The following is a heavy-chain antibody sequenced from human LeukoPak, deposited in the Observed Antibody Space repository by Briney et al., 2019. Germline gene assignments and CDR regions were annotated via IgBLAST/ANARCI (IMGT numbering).Heavy chain of an antibody. Sequence: ASVKVSCKASGYTFNDYYMHWVRQVPGQGLESMGWIDPNSGGTSYVQNFQGRVTMTRDTSISTAYMDLSRLRSDDTAVYYCAVFYGSGSSYKLGRGYWGQGTLVTVSS. V-gene: IGHV1-2*02. D-gene: IGHD3-10*01. CDR1: GYTFNDYY. J-gene: IGHJ4*02. CDR2: IDPNSGGT. CDR3: AVFYGSGSSYKLGRGY.